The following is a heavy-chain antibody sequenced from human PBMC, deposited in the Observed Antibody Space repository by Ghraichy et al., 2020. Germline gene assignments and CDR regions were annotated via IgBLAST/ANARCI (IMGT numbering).Heavy chain of an antibody. CDR2: LSGSGGAT. V-gene: IGHV3-23*01. Sequence: GESLRLSCAASGFTFSSYPMNWVRQAPGKGLEWVSTLSGSGGATYYADSVKGRFTISRDNSKNTLYLQMNSLRAEDTALYYCAKALDTSVYYEGQWGQGTLVTVSS. J-gene: IGHJ4*02. CDR3: AKALDTSVYYEGQ. CDR1: GFTFSSYP. D-gene: IGHD5/OR15-5a*01.